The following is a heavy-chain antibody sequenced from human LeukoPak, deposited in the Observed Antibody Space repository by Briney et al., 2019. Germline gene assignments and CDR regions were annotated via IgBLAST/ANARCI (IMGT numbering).Heavy chain of an antibody. D-gene: IGHD3-3*01. CDR3: ARDLNNDCWSGSAY. CDR2: ISAYNGNT. V-gene: IGHV1-18*01. J-gene: IGHJ4*02. CDR1: GYTFTSYG. Sequence: ASVKVSRKASGYTFTSYGITWVRQAPGQGLEWMGWISAYNGNTDYAQTLQGRVTMTTDTSTSTAYMDLRSLKSDDTAMYSCARDLNNDCWSGSAYWGQGTLVTVSS.